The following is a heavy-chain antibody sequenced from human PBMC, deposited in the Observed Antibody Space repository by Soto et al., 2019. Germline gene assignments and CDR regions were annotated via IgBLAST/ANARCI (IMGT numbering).Heavy chain of an antibody. J-gene: IGHJ4*02. CDR3: AREGGESSDGLYYFDS. CDR1: GGSTSSDNY. D-gene: IGHD3-16*01. CDR2: IYYSGNT. Sequence: QVQLQESGPGLVKPSQTLSLTCTVSGGSTSSDNYWSWIRQPPGKGLEWIGHIYYSGNTDYNPSLKSRLAISIDTSKNQFSLKLSSVIAADTAVYFCAREGGESSDGLYYFDSWGQGSLVTVSS. V-gene: IGHV4-30-4*01.